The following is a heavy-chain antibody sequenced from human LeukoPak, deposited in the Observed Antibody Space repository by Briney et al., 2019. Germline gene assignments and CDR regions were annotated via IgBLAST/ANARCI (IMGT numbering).Heavy chain of an antibody. D-gene: IGHD6-13*01. J-gene: IGHJ4*02. CDR2: IYYSGSA. V-gene: IGHV4-59*01. CDR3: ARVTGYMVEDYFDY. CDR1: GGSISSYY. Sequence: SETLSLTCTVSGGSISSYYWSWIRQPPGKGLEWIGYIYYSGSANYHPSLKSRVTISVDTSKNRFFLRLSSVTAADTAVYYCARVTGYMVEDYFDYWGQGTLVTVSS.